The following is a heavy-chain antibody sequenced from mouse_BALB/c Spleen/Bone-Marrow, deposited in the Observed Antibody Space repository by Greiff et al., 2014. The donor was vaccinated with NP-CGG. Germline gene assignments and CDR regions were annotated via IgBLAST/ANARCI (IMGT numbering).Heavy chain of an antibody. V-gene: IGHV4-1*02. CDR2: INPDSSTI. CDR1: GFDFSSYW. CDR3: ARQGYYGRSDY. J-gene: IGHJ2*01. Sequence: EVQPQESGGGLVQPGGSLKLSCAASGFDFSSYWMSWVRQAPGKGLEWLGEINPDSSTINYTPSLKGKFIISRDNAKNTLYLQMSKVRSEDTALYYCARQGYYGRSDYWGQGTTLTVSS. D-gene: IGHD1-1*01.